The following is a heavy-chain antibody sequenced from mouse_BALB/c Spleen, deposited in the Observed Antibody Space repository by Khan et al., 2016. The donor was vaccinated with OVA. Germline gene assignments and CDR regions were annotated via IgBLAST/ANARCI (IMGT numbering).Heavy chain of an antibody. J-gene: IGHJ3*01. D-gene: IGHD2-4*01. CDR3: ARNYDYDEGLTY. Sequence: QVRLQQSGPGLVQPSQSLSITCTVSGFSLTNYGVHWVRQSPGKGLEWRGLIWSCGSTDYNAAFISRLSISKDNSKSQVFFKMNSLQANDTDIYYCARNYDYDEGLTYWGQGTLVTVAA. CDR2: IWSCGST. V-gene: IGHV2-2*02. CDR1: GFSLTNYG.